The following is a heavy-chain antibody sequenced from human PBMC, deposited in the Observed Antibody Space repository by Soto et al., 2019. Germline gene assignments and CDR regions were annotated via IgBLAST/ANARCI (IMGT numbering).Heavy chain of an antibody. D-gene: IGHD6-19*01. CDR3: GRGLGGGWYYFDY. CDR2: ITVNSGNT. CDR1: GYTFTSYG. V-gene: IGHV1-18*01. J-gene: IGHJ4*02. Sequence: QVQLVQSGVEVKKPGASVKVSCKASGYTFTSYGIGWVRQAPGQGLEWMGWITVNSGNTNYPQKLQGRVTMTTDTSTSTAYMELRSLTSDDTAVYYGGRGLGGGWYYFDYWGQGTLVTVSS.